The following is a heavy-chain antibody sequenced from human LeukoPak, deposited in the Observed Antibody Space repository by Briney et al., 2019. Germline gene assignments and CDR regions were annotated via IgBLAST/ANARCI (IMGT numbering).Heavy chain of an antibody. Sequence: PSKTLSLTCTVSGGSISSYYWSWIRQPPGKGLEWIGYIYYSGSTNYNPSLKSRVTISVDTSKNQFSLKLSSVTAADTAVYYCARVGATGTSRTYYFDYWGQGTLVTVSS. CDR2: IYYSGST. D-gene: IGHD1-26*01. V-gene: IGHV4-59*01. CDR1: GGSISSYY. CDR3: ARVGATGTSRTYYFDY. J-gene: IGHJ4*02.